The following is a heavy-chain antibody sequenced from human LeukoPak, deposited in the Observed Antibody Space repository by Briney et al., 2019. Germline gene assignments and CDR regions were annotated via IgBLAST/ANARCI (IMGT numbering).Heavy chain of an antibody. V-gene: IGHV1-69*13. D-gene: IGHD5-12*01. CDR1: GGTFSSYA. Sequence: GASVKVSCTASGGTFSSYAISWVRQAPGQGLEWMGGIIPIFGTANYAQKFQGRVTITADESTSTAYMELSSLRSEDTAVYYCASRGYSGYDFLDYYYGMDVWGKGTTVTVSS. J-gene: IGHJ6*04. CDR3: ASRGYSGYDFLDYYYGMDV. CDR2: IIPIFGTA.